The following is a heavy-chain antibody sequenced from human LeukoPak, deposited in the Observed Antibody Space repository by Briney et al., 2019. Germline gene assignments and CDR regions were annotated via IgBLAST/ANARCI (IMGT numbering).Heavy chain of an antibody. D-gene: IGHD5-24*01. V-gene: IGHV3-33*01. J-gene: IGHJ4*02. Sequence: RGSLRLSCAASGFTFSSYGMHWVRQAPGNGLEWVAVIWYDGINKFHADSVRGRFTISRDNSKNTVYLQMNSLRAEDTAVYYCASPQYYFDYWGQGTLVTVSS. CDR3: ASPQYYFDY. CDR1: GFTFSSYG. CDR2: IWYDGINK.